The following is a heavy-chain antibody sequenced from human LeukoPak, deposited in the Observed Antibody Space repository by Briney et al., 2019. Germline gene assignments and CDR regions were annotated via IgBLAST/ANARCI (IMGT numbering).Heavy chain of an antibody. CDR1: GDSMGDSMSNYY. J-gene: IGHJ4*02. Sequence: PSETLSLTCTVSGDSMGDSMSNYYWIWIRLPAGEGLEWIGRIYSSGSTNYNPSLKSRVTMSVDTSKNQFSLKLSSVTAADTAVYYCARDASFRSQIQLWLQYYYDSSGFDYWGQGTLVTVSS. CDR3: ARDASFRSQIQLWLQYYYDSSGFDY. V-gene: IGHV4-4*07. D-gene: IGHD3-22*01. CDR2: IYSSGST.